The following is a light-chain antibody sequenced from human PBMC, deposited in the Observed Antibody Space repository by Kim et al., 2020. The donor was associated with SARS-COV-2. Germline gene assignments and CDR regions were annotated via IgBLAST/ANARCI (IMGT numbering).Light chain of an antibody. CDR1: SSNIGNNP. V-gene: IGLV1-51*01. J-gene: IGLJ2*01. Sequence: GPKVTISCSGSSSNIGNNPVCWYQQLPGTAPKLLIYDNNKRPSGIPDRFSGSKSGTSATLGITGLQTGDEADYYCGTWDTSLSVVLFGGGTKVTVL. CDR3: GTWDTSLSVVL. CDR2: DNN.